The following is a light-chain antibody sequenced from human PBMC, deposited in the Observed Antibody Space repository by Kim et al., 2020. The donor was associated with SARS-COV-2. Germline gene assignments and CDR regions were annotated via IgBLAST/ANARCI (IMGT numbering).Light chain of an antibody. CDR1: QSINRW. Sequence: DIQMTQSPSTLSASVGDRVTITCRASQSINRWLAWYQQKPGKAPKLLIYRASSLESGVPSRFSGSESGTEFTLTSSRLQPDDFATYYGHQYNSYPYTFGQGTKLEIK. J-gene: IGKJ2*01. CDR2: RAS. CDR3: HQYNSYPYT. V-gene: IGKV1-5*03.